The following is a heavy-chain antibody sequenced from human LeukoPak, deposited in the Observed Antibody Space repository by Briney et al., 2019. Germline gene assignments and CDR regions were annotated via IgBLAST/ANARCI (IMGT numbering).Heavy chain of an antibody. CDR1: GDSISSGNYY. V-gene: IGHV4-61*02. Sequence: SETLSLTCTVSGDSISSGNYYWSWIRQPAGKGLEWIGRIYTSGSTNYNPSLKSRVTISVDTSKKQFSLKLTSVTAADTAVYYCARTGYYYNSRSYGAPYYFDYWGQGTLVTVSS. CDR2: IYTSGST. J-gene: IGHJ4*02. CDR3: ARTGYYYNSRSYGAPYYFDY. D-gene: IGHD3-10*01.